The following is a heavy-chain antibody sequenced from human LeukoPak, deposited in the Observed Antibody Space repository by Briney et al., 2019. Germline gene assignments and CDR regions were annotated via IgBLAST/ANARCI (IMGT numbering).Heavy chain of an antibody. CDR3: AGLMYSSSYADY. J-gene: IGHJ4*02. Sequence: PGGSLRLSCAASGFTFSSYAMSWVRQAPGKGLEWVSAISGSGGSTYYADSVKGRLTISRDNSKNTLYLQMNSLRAEDTAVYYCAGLMYSSSYADYWGQGTLVTVSS. CDR2: ISGSGGST. V-gene: IGHV3-23*01. D-gene: IGHD6-6*01. CDR1: GFTFSSYA.